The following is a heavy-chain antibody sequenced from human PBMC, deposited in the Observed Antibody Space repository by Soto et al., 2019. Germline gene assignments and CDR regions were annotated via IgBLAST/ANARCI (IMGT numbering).Heavy chain of an antibody. CDR1: GFTSSNYA. CDR3: AKGGTTTNIILDS. CDR2: IRGSGETT. V-gene: IGHV3-23*01. D-gene: IGHD1-1*01. J-gene: IGHJ4*02. Sequence: EVELLESGGGLVQPGGSLRLSCAASGFTSSNYAMSWVRQSPGKGLEWLSSIRGSGETTYYEDSVKGRVTISRDNDKNTLYLQINSLTAGDTAVYCCAKGGTTTNIILDSWGPGTPVTVSA.